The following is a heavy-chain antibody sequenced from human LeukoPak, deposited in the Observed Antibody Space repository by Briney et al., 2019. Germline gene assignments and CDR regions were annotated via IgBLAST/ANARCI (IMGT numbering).Heavy chain of an antibody. CDR1: GGTFSSYA. CDR3: ARVVRLTMIVAAYDAFDI. Sequence: GASVKVSCKASGGTFSSYAISWVRQAPGQGLEWMGGIIPIFGTANYAQKFQGRVTITTDESTSTAYMELSSLRSEDTAVYYCARVVRLTMIVAAYDAFDIWGQGTMVTVSS. J-gene: IGHJ3*02. CDR2: IIPIFGTA. V-gene: IGHV1-69*05. D-gene: IGHD3-22*01.